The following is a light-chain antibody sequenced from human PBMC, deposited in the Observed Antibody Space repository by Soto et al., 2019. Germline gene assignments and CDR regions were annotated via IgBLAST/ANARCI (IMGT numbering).Light chain of an antibody. V-gene: IGKV1-12*01. CDR2: AAS. Sequence: IPKPQSPSSVSASVGVRVTITCRASQDIGRWFAWDQQKPGKAPKLLIYAASSLQSGVPSRFSGSGSGTDFTLIISSLQPEDFATYYCQQRWTFGQGTKVDIK. J-gene: IGKJ1*01. CDR1: QDIGRW. CDR3: QQRWT.